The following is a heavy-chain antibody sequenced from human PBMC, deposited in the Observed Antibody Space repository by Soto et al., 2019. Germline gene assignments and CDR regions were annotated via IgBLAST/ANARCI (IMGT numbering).Heavy chain of an antibody. Sequence: GGSLRLSCAASGLTLSSYAMGWVRQGPGKGLEWVAVVSIGGSTHYADSVRGRFTISRDNSKNTLSLHMNSLTAEDTSVYFCARRRGAGEQFDYWGQGALVTVSS. CDR3: ARRRGAGEQFDY. J-gene: IGHJ4*02. D-gene: IGHD4-17*01. V-gene: IGHV3-23*01. CDR2: VSIGGST. CDR1: GLTLSSYA.